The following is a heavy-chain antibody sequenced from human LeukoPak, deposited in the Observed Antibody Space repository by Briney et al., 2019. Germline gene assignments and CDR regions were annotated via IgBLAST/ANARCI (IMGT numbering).Heavy chain of an antibody. CDR2: INPNSGGT. CDR3: AREVGDIVVVPAAILDY. CDR1: GYTFTGYY. Sequence: ASVKVSCKASGYTFTGYYMHWLRQAPGQGLEWMGWINPNSGGTNYAQKFQSRLTMTRDTSISTAYMELSRLRSDDTAVYYCAREVGDIVVVPAAILDYWGQGTLVTVSS. J-gene: IGHJ4*02. D-gene: IGHD2-2*02. V-gene: IGHV1-2*02.